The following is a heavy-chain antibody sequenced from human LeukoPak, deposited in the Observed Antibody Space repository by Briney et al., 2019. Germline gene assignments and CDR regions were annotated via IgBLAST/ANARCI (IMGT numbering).Heavy chain of an antibody. CDR1: GGSFSSGGYY. V-gene: IGHV4-31*03. D-gene: IGHD4-11*01. CDR3: ARFYSNYATDWYFDL. Sequence: SETLSLTCTVSGGSFSSGGYYWSWIRQHPGKGLEWIGYIYYSGSTYYNPSLKSRVTISVDTSKNQFSLKLSSVTAADTAVYYCARFYSNYATDWYFDLWGRGTLVTVSS. J-gene: IGHJ2*01. CDR2: IYYSGST.